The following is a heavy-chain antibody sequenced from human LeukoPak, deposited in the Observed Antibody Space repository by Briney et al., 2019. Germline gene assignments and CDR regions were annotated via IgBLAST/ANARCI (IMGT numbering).Heavy chain of an antibody. D-gene: IGHD3-22*01. V-gene: IGHV3-23*01. Sequence: GGSLRLSCAASGFTFSSYAMSWVRQAPGKGLEWVSAISGSGGSTYYADSVKGRFTISRDNSKNTLYLQMNSLRAEDTAVYYCAKSPYYYDSSGQVGTKDNWFDPWGQGTLVTVSS. J-gene: IGHJ5*02. CDR1: GFTFSSYA. CDR3: AKSPYYYDSSGQVGTKDNWFDP. CDR2: ISGSGGST.